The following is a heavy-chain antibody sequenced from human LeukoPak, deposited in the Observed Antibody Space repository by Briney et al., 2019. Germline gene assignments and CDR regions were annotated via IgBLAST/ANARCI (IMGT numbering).Heavy chain of an antibody. J-gene: IGHJ4*02. CDR1: GGSISSHY. Sequence: PSETLSLTCTVSGGSISSHYWSWIRQPPGKGLEWIGEINHSGSTNYNPSLKSRVTISVDTSKNQFSLKLSSVTAADTAVYYCARGPVPFDYWGQGTLVTVSS. CDR3: ARGPVPFDY. CDR2: INHSGST. V-gene: IGHV4-34*01.